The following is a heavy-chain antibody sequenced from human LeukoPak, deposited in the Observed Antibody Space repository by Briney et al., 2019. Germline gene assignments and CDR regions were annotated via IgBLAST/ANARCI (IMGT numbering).Heavy chain of an antibody. D-gene: IGHD3-3*01. CDR3: ARAEWSNWYFDL. V-gene: IGHV3-7*03. Sequence: GGSLRLSCAASGFTFSTYWMNWVRQAPGKGLEWAANIKQDGSEKYYVDSVKGRFTLSRGSAKNSLYLQMNSLRAEDTAVYYCARAEWSNWYFDLWGRGTLVTVSS. J-gene: IGHJ2*01. CDR1: GFTFSTYW. CDR2: IKQDGSEK.